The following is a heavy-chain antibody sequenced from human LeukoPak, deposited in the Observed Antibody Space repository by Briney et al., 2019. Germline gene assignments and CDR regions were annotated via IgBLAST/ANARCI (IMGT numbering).Heavy chain of an antibody. J-gene: IGHJ5*02. D-gene: IGHD1-26*01. V-gene: IGHV3-30-3*01. CDR3: ARDLEEALGATLNWFDP. CDR2: ISYDGSNK. CDR1: GFTFSSYA. Sequence: GRSLRLSCAASGFTFSSYAMHWVRQAPGKGLEWVAVISYDGSNKYYADSVKGRFTISRDNSKNTLYLQMNSLRAEDTAVYYCARDLEEALGATLNWFDPWGQGTLVTVSS.